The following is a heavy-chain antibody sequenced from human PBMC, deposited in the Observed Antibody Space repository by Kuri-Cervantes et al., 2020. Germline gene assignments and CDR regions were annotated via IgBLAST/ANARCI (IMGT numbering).Heavy chain of an antibody. CDR3: ARDRYESHYNGFYYYYYMDV. Sequence: ETLSLTCTVSGGSISSSSYYWGWIRQPPGKGLEWIGSIYYSGSTYYNPSLKSRVTISVDTSKNQFSLKLSSVTAADTAVYYCARDRYESHYNGFYYYYYMDVWGKGTTVTVSS. D-gene: IGHD3-10*01. V-gene: IGHV4-39*07. CDR1: GGSISSSSYY. J-gene: IGHJ6*03. CDR2: IYYSGST.